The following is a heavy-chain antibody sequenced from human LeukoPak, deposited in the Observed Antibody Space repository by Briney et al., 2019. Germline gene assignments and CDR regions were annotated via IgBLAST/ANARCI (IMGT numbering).Heavy chain of an antibody. CDR1: GYTFTGYY. D-gene: IGHD2-21*02. V-gene: IGHV1-2*06. CDR2: INPNSGGT. CDR3: ARAFTYIVVVTSSVAFDI. J-gene: IGHJ3*02. Sequence: GASVKVSCKASGYTFTGYYMHWVRQAPGQGLEWMGRINPNSGGTNYAQKFQGRVTMTRDTSISTAYMELSRLRSDDTAVYYCARAFTYIVVVTSSVAFDIWGQGTMVTVSS.